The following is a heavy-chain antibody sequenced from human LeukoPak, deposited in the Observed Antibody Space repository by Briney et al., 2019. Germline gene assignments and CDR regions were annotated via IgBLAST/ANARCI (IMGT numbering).Heavy chain of an antibody. CDR1: GFTFSDYY. V-gene: IGHV3-11*01. Sequence: PGGSLRLSCAASGFTFSDYYMSWIRQAPGKGLEWVSYISSSGNTIYYGDSVKGRFAISRDKAKNSLYLQMTSMRAEDTAVYYCARDLGAYAYGAFDYWGQGTLVTVSS. D-gene: IGHD4-17*01. CDR2: ISSSGNTI. CDR3: ARDLGAYAYGAFDY. J-gene: IGHJ4*02.